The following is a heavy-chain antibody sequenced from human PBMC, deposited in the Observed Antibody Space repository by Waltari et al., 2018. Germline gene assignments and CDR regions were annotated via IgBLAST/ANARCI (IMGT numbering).Heavy chain of an antibody. CDR2: INPDSGGT. J-gene: IGHJ3*02. D-gene: IGHD6-6*01. CDR3: ASSYSSSSWASDAFDI. CDR1: GYTFTGYY. V-gene: IGHV1-2*06. Sequence: QVQLVQSGAEVKKPGASVKVSCKASGYTFTGYYMHWVRQAPGQGLEWRGRINPDSGGTNYAHKLQGRVTMTRDTSISTAYMELSRLRADDTAVYYCASSYSSSSWASDAFDIWGQGTMVTVSS.